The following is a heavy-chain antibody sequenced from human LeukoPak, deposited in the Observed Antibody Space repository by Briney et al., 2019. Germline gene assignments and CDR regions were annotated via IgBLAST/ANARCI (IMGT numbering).Heavy chain of an antibody. J-gene: IGHJ3*02. V-gene: IGHV1-69*13. Sequence: GASVKVSCKASGGTFSSYAISWVRQAPGQGLEWMGGIIPIVGTANYAQKFQGRVTITADESTSTAYMELSSLRSEDTAVYYCARDREYYYDSSGYYRAFDIWGQGTMVTVSS. CDR3: ARDREYYYDSSGYYRAFDI. CDR1: GGTFSSYA. CDR2: IIPIVGTA. D-gene: IGHD3-22*01.